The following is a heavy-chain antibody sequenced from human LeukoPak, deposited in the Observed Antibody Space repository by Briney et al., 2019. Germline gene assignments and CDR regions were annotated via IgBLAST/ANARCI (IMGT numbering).Heavy chain of an antibody. V-gene: IGHV6-1*01. J-gene: IGHJ5*02. CDR1: GDSVSSNSAA. Sequence: SQTLSLTCAISGDSVSSNSAAWNWIRQSPSRGLEWLGRTYYRSKCYNDYAASVKSRITINPDTSKNQFSLQLNSVTPEDTAVYYCARAYSSGWYFEEARAGHGFDPWGQGTLVTVSS. CDR2: TYYRSKCYN. CDR3: ARAYSSGWYFEEARAGHGFDP. D-gene: IGHD6-19*01.